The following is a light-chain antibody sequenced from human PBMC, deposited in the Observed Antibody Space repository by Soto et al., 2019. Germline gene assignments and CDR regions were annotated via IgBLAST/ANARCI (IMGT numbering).Light chain of an antibody. CDR3: HQFNSYLFT. CDR2: DAS. CDR1: QGISSA. J-gene: IGKJ4*01. Sequence: AIQLPQSPSSLSASVGDRVTITYRASQGISSALAWYQQKPGKAPKLLIYDASSLESGVPSRFSGSGSGTYFTLTISSLQPEDFATYYCHQFNSYLFTFGGGTKVDIK. V-gene: IGKV1-13*02.